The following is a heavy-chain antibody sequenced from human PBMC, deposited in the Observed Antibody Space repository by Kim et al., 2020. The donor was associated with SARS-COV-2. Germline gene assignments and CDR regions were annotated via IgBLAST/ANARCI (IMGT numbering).Heavy chain of an antibody. D-gene: IGHD1-26*01. J-gene: IGHJ4*02. V-gene: IGHV3-73*01. Sequence: GGSLRLSCAASGFIVSGSGLHWVRQASGKGLEWVGRIRSKANSDATAYGASVKGRFTISRDDSKNTAYLQMNSLKTEDTAVYYCSSRIVGSTDVDYWGQGTLVIVSS. CDR2: IRSKANSDAT. CDR1: GFIVSGSG. CDR3: SSRIVGSTDVDY.